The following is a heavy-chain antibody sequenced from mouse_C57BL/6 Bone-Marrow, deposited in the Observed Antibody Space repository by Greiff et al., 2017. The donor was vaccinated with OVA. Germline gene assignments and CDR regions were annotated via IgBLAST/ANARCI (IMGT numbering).Heavy chain of an antibody. V-gene: IGHV7-1*01. CDR3: ARYDYNWYFDV. Sequence: EVQLVESGGGLVKSGRSLRLSCATSGFTFSDYYMEWVRHAPGKGLEWIAASRNKANDYTTEYSASVKGRFIVSRDTSQSILYLQMNALRAEDTAIYYCARYDYNWYFDVWGTGTTVTVSS. CDR2: SRNKANDYTT. J-gene: IGHJ1*03. D-gene: IGHD1-1*01. CDR1: GFTFSDYY.